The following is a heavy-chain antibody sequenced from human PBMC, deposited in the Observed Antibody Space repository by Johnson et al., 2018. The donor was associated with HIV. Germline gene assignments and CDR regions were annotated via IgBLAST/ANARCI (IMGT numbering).Heavy chain of an antibody. D-gene: IGHD1-1*01. CDR3: ARGDGYRRAFDI. CDR2: ISYDGTSK. J-gene: IGHJ3*02. CDR1: GFAFSSYA. V-gene: IGHV3-30*04. Sequence: QVQLVESGGGLIQPGGSLRLSCAASGFAFSSYAMHWVRQAPGKGLEWVAVISYDGTSKYQADSVKGRFTISRDNSKNSLYLQMNSLRAEDTAVYYCARGDGYRRAFDIWGQGTMVTVSS.